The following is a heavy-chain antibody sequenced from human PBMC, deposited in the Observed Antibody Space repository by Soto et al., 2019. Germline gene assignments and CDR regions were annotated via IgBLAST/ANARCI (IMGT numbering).Heavy chain of an antibody. D-gene: IGHD3-22*01. Sequence: ASVKVSCKASGYTFTSYGISWVRQAPGQGIEWMGCISAYNGNTNYAQKLQGRVTMTTDKSTSTAYMELRSLRSYDTAVYYCARGARSMIVAVNSFDXWGQGTLVTVSX. V-gene: IGHV1-18*04. CDR1: GYTFTSYG. CDR2: ISAYNGNT. CDR3: ARGARSMIVAVNSFDX. J-gene: IGHJ4*02.